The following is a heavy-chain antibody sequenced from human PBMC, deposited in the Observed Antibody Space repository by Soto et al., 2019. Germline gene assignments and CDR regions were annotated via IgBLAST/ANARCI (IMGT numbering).Heavy chain of an antibody. Sequence: QLQLQESGPGLVKPSETLSLTCTVSGGSISSSSYYWGWIRQPPGKGLEWIGSIYYSGSTYYNPSLKSRVIISVDTSKNQFSLKLSSVTAADTAVYYCASRRTTVTTSWYFDLWGRGTLVTVSS. CDR1: GGSISSSSYY. J-gene: IGHJ2*01. CDR2: IYYSGST. CDR3: ASRRTTVTTSWYFDL. V-gene: IGHV4-39*01. D-gene: IGHD4-17*01.